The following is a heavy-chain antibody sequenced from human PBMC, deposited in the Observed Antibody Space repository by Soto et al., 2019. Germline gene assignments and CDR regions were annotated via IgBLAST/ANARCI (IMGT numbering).Heavy chain of an antibody. J-gene: IGHJ6*02. Sequence: EVQLLESGGGLVQPGGSLRLSCAASGFTFSSYAMSWVRQAPGKGLEWVSAIGGSGGSTKYADSVKGRFTISRDNSKNTLFLQMNSLRAEDTAVYYCAKEVSEFTAMVLGMDVWGQGTTVTVSS. D-gene: IGHD5-18*01. V-gene: IGHV3-23*01. CDR1: GFTFSSYA. CDR3: AKEVSEFTAMVLGMDV. CDR2: IGGSGGST.